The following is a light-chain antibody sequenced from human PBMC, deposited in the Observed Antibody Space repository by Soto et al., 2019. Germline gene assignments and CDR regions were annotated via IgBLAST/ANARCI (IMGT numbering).Light chain of an antibody. CDR3: QQFSSYPLT. CDR1: QGISSA. V-gene: IGKV1-13*02. J-gene: IGKJ4*01. Sequence: AIQLTQSPTSLSASVGDRVTITCRASQGISSALAWYQHKPGKSPKVLIYDASSLESGVPSTFSGSGSGTDFTLTISSLQPEDVATYFCQQFSSYPLTFGGGTKVEIK. CDR2: DAS.